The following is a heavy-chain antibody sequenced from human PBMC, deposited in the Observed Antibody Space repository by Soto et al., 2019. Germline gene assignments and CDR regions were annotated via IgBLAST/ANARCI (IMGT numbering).Heavy chain of an antibody. J-gene: IGHJ6*02. CDR2: IIPSFGTA. V-gene: IGHV1-69*01. CDR3: ARSRGYYDSMDV. CDR1: GATFSRDA. D-gene: IGHD3-22*01. Sequence: QVQLVQSGAEVKKPGSSVKVSCKASGATFSRDAFSWVRQAPGQGLEWMGGIIPSFGTASYAQKCQGRLSITADESTSTAYMELSVLTSKDTAVYYCARSRGYYDSMDVWGRGTTVTVSS.